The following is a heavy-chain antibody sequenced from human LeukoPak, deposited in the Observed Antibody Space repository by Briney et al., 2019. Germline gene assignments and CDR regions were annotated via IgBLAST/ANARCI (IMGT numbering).Heavy chain of an antibody. CDR2: INPNSGGT. CDR1: GYTFTGYY. D-gene: IGHD3-10*01. V-gene: IGHV1-2*02. J-gene: IGHJ4*02. Sequence: ASVKVSCKASGYTFTGYYMNWVRQAPGQGLEWMGWINPNSGGTNYAQKFQGRVIMTRDTSISTAYMELSRLRSDDTAVYYCASAYGSGSYVHYWGQGTLVTVSS. CDR3: ASAYGSGSYVHY.